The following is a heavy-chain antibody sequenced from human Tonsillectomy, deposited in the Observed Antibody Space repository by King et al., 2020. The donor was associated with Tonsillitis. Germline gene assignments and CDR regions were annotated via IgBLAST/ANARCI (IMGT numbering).Heavy chain of an antibody. CDR3: ARGYCSGGSCYDDGNYFDY. J-gene: IGHJ4*02. CDR1: GFIFSSYS. D-gene: IGHD2-15*01. Sequence: VQLAESGGGLVKPGGSLRLSCAASGFIFSSYSMNWVRQAPGKGLEWVSSISSSSSYIYYADSVKGRFTISRDNAKNSLYLQMNGLRAEDTAMYYCARGYCSGGSCYDDGNYFDYWGQGTLVTVSS. V-gene: IGHV3-21*01. CDR2: ISSSSSYI.